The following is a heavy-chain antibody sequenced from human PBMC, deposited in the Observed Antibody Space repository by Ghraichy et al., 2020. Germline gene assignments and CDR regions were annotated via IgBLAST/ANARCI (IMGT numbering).Heavy chain of an antibody. CDR3: ARAGRGLGYYYGMDV. J-gene: IGHJ6*02. Sequence: SETLSLTCTVSGGSISSGGYYWSWIRQHPGKGLEWIGYIYYSGSTYYNPSLKSRVTISVDTSKNQFSLKLSSVTAADTAGYYCARAGRGLGYYYGMDVWGQGTTVTVSS. CDR2: IYYSGST. CDR1: GGSISSGGYY. V-gene: IGHV4-31*03. D-gene: IGHD3-10*01.